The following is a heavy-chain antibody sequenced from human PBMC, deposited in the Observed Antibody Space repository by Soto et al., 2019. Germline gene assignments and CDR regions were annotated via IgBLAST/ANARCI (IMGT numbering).Heavy chain of an antibody. CDR3: ARAIRIATTAQLSYWFDP. D-gene: IGHD6-13*01. Sequence: ASVKVSCKASGYTFTNYDINWVRQAIGQGLEWMGWMNPNTGNTGFAQKFQGRVTMTRNTSISTAYMELGGLRSEDAAMYYCARAIRIATTAQLSYWFDPWGQGTLVTVSS. J-gene: IGHJ5*02. V-gene: IGHV1-8*01. CDR1: GYTFTNYD. CDR2: MNPNTGNT.